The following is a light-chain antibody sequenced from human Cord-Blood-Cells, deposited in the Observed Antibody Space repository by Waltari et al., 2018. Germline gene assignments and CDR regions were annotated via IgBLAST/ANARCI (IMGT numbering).Light chain of an antibody. CDR2: EVS. J-gene: IGLJ1*01. Sequence: ALIQPPPPSGTPGQLVPIPCTGTSSAVGGFHYVSWYQQHPGKAPKLMIYEVSKRPSGVPDRFSGSKSGNTASLTVSGLQAEDEADYYCSSYAGSNNYVFGTGTKVTVL. V-gene: IGLV2-8*01. CDR1: SSAVGGFHY. CDR3: SSYAGSNNYV.